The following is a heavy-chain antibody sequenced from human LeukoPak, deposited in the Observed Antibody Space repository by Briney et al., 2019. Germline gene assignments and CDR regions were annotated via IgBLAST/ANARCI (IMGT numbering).Heavy chain of an antibody. V-gene: IGHV3-23*01. CDR1: GFTFSSYA. CDR3: AKATTGYSSGRYPGWPIDY. J-gene: IGHJ4*02. D-gene: IGHD6-19*01. Sequence: GGSLRLSCAASGFTFSSYAVSWVRQPPGKGLEWVSAISGSGGGTYYADSVKGRFTISRDNSKNTVYLQMSSLSTEDTAVYHCAKATTGYSSGRYPGWPIDYWGQGTLVSVSS. CDR2: ISGSGGGT.